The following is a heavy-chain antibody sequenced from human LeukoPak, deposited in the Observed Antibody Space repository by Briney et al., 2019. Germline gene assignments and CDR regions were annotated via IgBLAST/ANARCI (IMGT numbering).Heavy chain of an antibody. CDR3: ARDQGSMIVVRTTIWYFAL. CDR1: GFTFSNYW. J-gene: IGHJ2*01. V-gene: IGHV3-7*01. CDR2: INQDGSEM. D-gene: IGHD3-22*01. Sequence: PRGSLRPSCAASGFTFSNYWMSWVRQAPGKGLEWLANINQDGSEMYYVDSVKGRFTISRDNGKNSLYLQINSLRADDTAVYYCARDQGSMIVVRTTIWYFALWGRGTLVTVSS.